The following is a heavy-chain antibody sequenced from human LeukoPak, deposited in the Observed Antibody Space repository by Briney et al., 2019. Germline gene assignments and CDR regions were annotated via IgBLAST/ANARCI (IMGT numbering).Heavy chain of an antibody. CDR2: MHYSGST. CDR1: GVSISSYY. Sequence: SETMSLTCTVSGVSISSYYWSWIRRPPGKGLEWIGYMHYSGSTNYNPSLKSRVTMSVDTSKNQFSLKLSSVTAADTAVYYCAREEPVVPAAEVGYFDHWGQGTLVTVSS. J-gene: IGHJ4*02. D-gene: IGHD2-2*01. V-gene: IGHV4-59*12. CDR3: AREEPVVPAAEVGYFDH.